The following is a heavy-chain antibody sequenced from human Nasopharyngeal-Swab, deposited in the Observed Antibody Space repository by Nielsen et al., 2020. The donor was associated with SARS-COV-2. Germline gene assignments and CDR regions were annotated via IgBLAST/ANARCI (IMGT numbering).Heavy chain of an antibody. V-gene: IGHV3-30*03. CDR3: ARDAPAHYGAFY. CDR2: IAHEASNE. J-gene: IGHJ4*02. CDR1: GFTFSSFG. D-gene: IGHD4-17*01. Sequence: GESLKISCAASGFTFSSFGMHWVHQAPGKGLEWVAFIAHEASNEYYGDSVKGRFSISRDSSKNTLYLQMDSLRGEDTAVYYCARDAPAHYGAFYWGRGTLVTVSS.